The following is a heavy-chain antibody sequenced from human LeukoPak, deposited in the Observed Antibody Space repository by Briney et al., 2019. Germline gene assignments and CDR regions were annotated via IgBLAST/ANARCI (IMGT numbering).Heavy chain of an antibody. CDR2: IYYSGST. CDR1: GGSISSGDYY. V-gene: IGHV4-30-4*08. J-gene: IGHJ4*02. D-gene: IGHD3-3*01. CDR3: AREGDFWSGYYTTAR. Sequence: KPSETLSLTCTVSGGSISSGDYYWSWIRQPPGKGLEWIGYIYYSGSTYYNPSLKSRVTISVDTSKNQFSLKLSSVTAADTAVYYCAREGDFWSGYYTTARWGQGTLVTVSS.